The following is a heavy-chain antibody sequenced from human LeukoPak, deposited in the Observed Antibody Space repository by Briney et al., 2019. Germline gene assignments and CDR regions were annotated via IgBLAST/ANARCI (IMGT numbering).Heavy chain of an antibody. CDR2: ISDSGGST. CDR1: DVNFITYG. J-gene: IGHJ6*03. D-gene: IGHD2-8*01. V-gene: IGHV3-23*01. Sequence: HSGGSLRLSCAASDVNFITYGMTWVRQAPGKGLEWVSGISDSGGSTYYADSVKGRFTISRDNSKHTLYLQMNSLRAEDTAVYYCAKGDSLEWDYYYYMDVWGKGTTVTVSS. CDR3: AKGDSLEWDYYYYMDV.